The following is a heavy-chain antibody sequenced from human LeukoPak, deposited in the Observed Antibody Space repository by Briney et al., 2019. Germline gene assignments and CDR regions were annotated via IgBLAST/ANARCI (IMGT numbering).Heavy chain of an antibody. CDR3: AKEGGYYDILTDYYYYYGMDV. CDR1: GFTFSSYA. V-gene: IGHV3-23*01. D-gene: IGHD3-9*01. Sequence: GGSLRLSCAASGFTFSSYAMSWVRQAPGKGLEWVSAISGSGGSTYYADSVKGRFTISRDNSKNTLYLQMNSLRAEDTAVYYCAKEGGYYDILTDYYYYYGMDVWGQGTTVTVSS. J-gene: IGHJ6*02. CDR2: ISGSGGST.